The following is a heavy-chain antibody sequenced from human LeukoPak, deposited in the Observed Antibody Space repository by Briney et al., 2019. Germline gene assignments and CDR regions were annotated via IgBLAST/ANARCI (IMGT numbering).Heavy chain of an antibody. J-gene: IGHJ4*02. CDR2: ISYDGSNK. CDR3: ARGLAYVWGSCAY. CDR1: GFTFSSYG. V-gene: IGHV3-30*03. Sequence: GGSLRLSCAASGFTFSSYGMHWVRQAPGKGLEWVAVISYDGSNKYYADSVKGRFTISRDNSKNTLYLQMNSLRAEDTAVYYCARGLAYVWGSCAYWGQGTLVTVSS. D-gene: IGHD3-16*01.